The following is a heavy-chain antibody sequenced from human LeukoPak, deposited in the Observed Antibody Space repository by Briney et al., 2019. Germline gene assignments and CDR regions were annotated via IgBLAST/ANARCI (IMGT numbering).Heavy chain of an antibody. CDR3: ARYRAAAYFDY. CDR2: IKSKTDGGTT. J-gene: IGHJ4*02. CDR1: GFTFSNAW. Sequence: GGSLRLSCEASGFTFSNAWMSWVRQAPGKGLEWVGRIKSKTDGGTTDYAAPVKGGFTISRDDSKNTLYLQMNSLKTEDTAVYYCARYRAAAYFDYWGQGTLVTVSS. D-gene: IGHD6-13*01. V-gene: IGHV3-15*01.